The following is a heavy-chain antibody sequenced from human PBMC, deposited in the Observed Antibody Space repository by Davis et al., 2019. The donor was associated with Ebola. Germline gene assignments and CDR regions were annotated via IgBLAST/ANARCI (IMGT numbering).Heavy chain of an antibody. Sequence: PGGSLRLSCAASGFTFNKYWMHWVRQTPGKGLVWVSRINTDGSFTDYADSVKGRFTISRDNARNTVSLQMNSLKTEDTGLYYCHTGNHWGQGTLVTVSS. J-gene: IGHJ5*02. CDR3: HTGNH. CDR1: GFTFNKYW. V-gene: IGHV3-74*01. CDR2: INTDGSFT.